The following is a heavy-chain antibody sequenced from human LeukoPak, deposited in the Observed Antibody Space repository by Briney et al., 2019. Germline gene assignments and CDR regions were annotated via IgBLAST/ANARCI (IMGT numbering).Heavy chain of an antibody. J-gene: IGHJ4*02. D-gene: IGHD5-18*01. V-gene: IGHV3-30*02. CDR3: ARNGIQLWYYFDY. CDR1: GFTFSNYG. CDR2: VRYDETTK. Sequence: GGSLRLSCAASGFTFSNYGMHWVRQAPGKGLEWVAFVRYDETTKFYADSVKGRFTISRDNSKNTLYLQMNSLRAEDTAVYYCARNGIQLWYYFDYWGQGTLVTVSS.